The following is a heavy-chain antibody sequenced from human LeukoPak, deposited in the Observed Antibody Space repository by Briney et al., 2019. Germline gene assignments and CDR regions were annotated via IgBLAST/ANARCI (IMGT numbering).Heavy chain of an antibody. CDR3: AKERGWSFYFDS. CDR2: INSDGSST. D-gene: IGHD6-19*01. J-gene: IGHJ4*02. Sequence: PGGSLRLSCAASGFTFSSYWMHWVRQAPGKGLVWVARINSDGSSTNYADSVKGRSTISRDNANNTLYLHISSLRAEDAAFYYCAKERGWSFYFDSWGQGTLVTVSS. CDR1: GFTFSSYW. V-gene: IGHV3-74*01.